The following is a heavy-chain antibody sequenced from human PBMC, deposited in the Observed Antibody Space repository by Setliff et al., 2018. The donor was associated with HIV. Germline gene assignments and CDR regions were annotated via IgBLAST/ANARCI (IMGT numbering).Heavy chain of an antibody. CDR1: GGSISSSSYY. CDR3: ARQSYDFWSGPLGFDY. V-gene: IGHV4-39*01. J-gene: IGHJ4*02. D-gene: IGHD3-3*01. CDR2: IYYSGRT. Sequence: SETLSLTCTVSGGSISSSSYYWGWIRQPPGKGLEWIGSIYYSGRTYHNPSLKSRVTISVDTSKNHFSLKLSSVTAADTAVYYCARQSYDFWSGPLGFDYWGQGTLVTVSS.